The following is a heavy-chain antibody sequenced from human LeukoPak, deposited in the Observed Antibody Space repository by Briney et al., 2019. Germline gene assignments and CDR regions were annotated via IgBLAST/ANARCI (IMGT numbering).Heavy chain of an antibody. V-gene: IGHV1-69*13. D-gene: IGHD1-26*01. CDR2: IIPIFGTA. Sequence: ASVKVSCKASGGTFSSYAISWVRQAPGQGLEWMGGIIPIFGTANYAQKFQGRVTITADESTSTAYMELSSLRSEDTAVYYCARDRGSYPSGGMDVWGQGTPVTVSS. J-gene: IGHJ6*02. CDR3: ARDRGSYPSGGMDV. CDR1: GGTFSSYA.